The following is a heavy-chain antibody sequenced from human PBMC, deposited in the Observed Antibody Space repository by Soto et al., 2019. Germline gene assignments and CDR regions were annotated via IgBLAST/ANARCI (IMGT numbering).Heavy chain of an antibody. CDR2: IYYSGST. J-gene: IGHJ5*02. D-gene: IGHD6-13*01. CDR3: ARGIAAASVGPTFDP. Sequence: PSETLSLTCTVSGGSISSYYWSWIRQPPGKGLEWIGYIYYSGSTNYNPSLKSRVTISVDTSKNQFSLKLSSVTAADTAVYYCARGIAAASVGPTFDPWGQGTLVTVSS. V-gene: IGHV4-59*01. CDR1: GGSISSYY.